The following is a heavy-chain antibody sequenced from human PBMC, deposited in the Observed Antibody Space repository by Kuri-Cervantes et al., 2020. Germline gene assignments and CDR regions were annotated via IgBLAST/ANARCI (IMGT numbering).Heavy chain of an antibody. V-gene: IGHV1-46*01. D-gene: IGHD1-26*01. CDR2: INPSGGST. CDR3: ARVGIVGARYYYGMDV. J-gene: IGHJ6*02. CDR1: GYTFTSYY. Sequence: ASVKVSCKASGYTFTSYYMHWVRQAPGQGLEWMGIINPSGGSTSYAQKFQGRVTMTRDTSTSTAYMELRSLRSDDTAVYYCARVGIVGARYYYGMDVWGQGTTVTVSS.